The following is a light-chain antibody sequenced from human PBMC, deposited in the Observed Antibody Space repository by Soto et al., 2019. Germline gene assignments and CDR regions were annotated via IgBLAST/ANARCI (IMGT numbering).Light chain of an antibody. CDR3: QQYGSSPWT. CDR2: GAS. Sequence: EIVLTQSPGTLSLSPGERATLSCRASQSVSSSYLAWYQQKPGQAPRLLIYGASSRATGIPDRFSGSGSGTDFTXTXSGXEXXDFAVYYYQQYGSSPWTFGQGTKVEIK. V-gene: IGKV3-20*01. J-gene: IGKJ1*01. CDR1: QSVSSSY.